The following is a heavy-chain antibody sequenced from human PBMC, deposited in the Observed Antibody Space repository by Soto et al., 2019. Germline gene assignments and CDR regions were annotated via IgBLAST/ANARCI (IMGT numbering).Heavy chain of an antibody. J-gene: IGHJ6*02. CDR3: ARERKFDFWRKGLDV. Sequence: QAQLVQSGAEVRKPGASVKVSCKASGYTFTTYDINWVRQAPGQGLEWLGWMDPNSVSTGYAQNFQGRITMTRNISRNTAHMELSSLQSEDTAVYYCARERKFDFWRKGLDVWGQGTTVTVSS. CDR1: GYTFTTYD. D-gene: IGHD3-3*01. V-gene: IGHV1-8*01. CDR2: MDPNSVST.